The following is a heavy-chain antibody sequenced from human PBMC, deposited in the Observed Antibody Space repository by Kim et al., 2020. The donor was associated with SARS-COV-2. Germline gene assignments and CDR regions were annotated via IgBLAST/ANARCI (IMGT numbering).Heavy chain of an antibody. V-gene: IGHV4-59*09. J-gene: IGHJ4*02. CDR3: ARGDSPVDY. CDR2: GST. Sequence: GSTTYTPSLKSRVTISVDTSKNQFSLKLSSVTAADTAVYYCARGDSPVDYWGQGTLVTVSS. D-gene: IGHD5-18*01.